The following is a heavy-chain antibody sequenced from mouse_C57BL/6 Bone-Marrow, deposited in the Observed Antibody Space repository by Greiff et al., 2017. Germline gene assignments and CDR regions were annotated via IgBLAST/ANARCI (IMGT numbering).Heavy chain of an antibody. CDR3: ARPSTVVHYYAMDY. CDR2: IDPSDSYT. J-gene: IGHJ4*01. V-gene: IGHV1-59*01. CDR1: GYTFTSYW. D-gene: IGHD1-1*01. Sequence: VQLQQPGAELVRPGTSVKLSCKASGYTFTSYWMHWVKQRPGQGLEWIGVIDPSDSYTNYNPKFKGKATLTVDTSSSTAYMQLSSLTSEDSAVYYCARPSTVVHYYAMDYWGQGTSVTVSS.